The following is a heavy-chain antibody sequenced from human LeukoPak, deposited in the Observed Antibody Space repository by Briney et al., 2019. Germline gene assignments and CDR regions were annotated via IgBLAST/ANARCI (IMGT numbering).Heavy chain of an antibody. J-gene: IGHJ6*02. CDR3: ARVLGSGTYGVDA. CDR1: GFTFSSYD. D-gene: IGHD3-10*01. Sequence: PGGSLRLSCAASGFTFSSYDMHWVRQATGKGLEWVSSIGTADDTYYPGSVKGRFTISRENAKNSLYLQMNSLRAGDTAVYYCARVLGSGTYGVDAWGQGTTVTVSS. CDR2: IGTADDT. V-gene: IGHV3-13*01.